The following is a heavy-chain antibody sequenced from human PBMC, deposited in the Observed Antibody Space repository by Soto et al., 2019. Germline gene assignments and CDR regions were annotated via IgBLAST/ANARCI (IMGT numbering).Heavy chain of an antibody. Sequence: RASVKVSCKASGDSVSNDYLHWVRQAPGQGFEWLGLISPFGGATAYAQRFKGRVTVTMDKSSTSFYLELSSLRSDDTAVYYCAKGRGGKTVANFGMDVWGQGTTVTVSS. CDR3: AKGRGGKTVANFGMDV. J-gene: IGHJ6*02. CDR1: GDSVSNDY. V-gene: IGHV1-46*01. CDR2: ISPFGGAT. D-gene: IGHD3-16*01.